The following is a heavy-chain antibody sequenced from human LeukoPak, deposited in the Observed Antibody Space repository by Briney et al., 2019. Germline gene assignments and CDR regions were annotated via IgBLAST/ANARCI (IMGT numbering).Heavy chain of an antibody. CDR3: ARVLWDYSITRGWFDP. D-gene: IGHD4-11*01. CDR1: GGSISSSSYS. Sequence: PSETLSLTCTVSGGSISSSSYSWGWIRQPPGKGLEWIGSIYYSGSTYYNPSLKSRVTISVDTSKNQFSLKLSSVTAADTAVYYCARVLWDYSITRGWFDPWGQGTLVTVSS. CDR2: IYYSGST. J-gene: IGHJ5*02. V-gene: IGHV4-39*07.